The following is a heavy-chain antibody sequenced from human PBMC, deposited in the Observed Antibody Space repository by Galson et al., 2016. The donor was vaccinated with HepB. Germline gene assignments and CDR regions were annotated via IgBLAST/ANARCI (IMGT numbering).Heavy chain of an antibody. V-gene: IGHV3-23*01. CDR1: GFTFSGYP. CDR2: IRGDGAYT. D-gene: IGHD3-3*01. J-gene: IGHJ5*02. Sequence: SCAASGFTFSGYPMSWVRQAPGKGLEWVSSIRGDGAYTYYADSVKGRFTISRDNSRNTLHLQINSLKTEDTAVYYCTVGATYDFWSGYYMLDPWGQGTLVTVSS. CDR3: TVGATYDFWSGYYMLDP.